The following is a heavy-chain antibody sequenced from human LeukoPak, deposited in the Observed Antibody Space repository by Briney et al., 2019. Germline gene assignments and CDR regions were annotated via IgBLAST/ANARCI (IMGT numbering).Heavy chain of an antibody. Sequence: GGSLRLSCAASGFILSGYEMHWVRQAPGKGLEWVSCIGSGGSTKYYAHSVEGRFTISRDNPKNSLYLKMNTLRPEDTAVYYCARDGPGSSFDYWGQGTLVTVSS. D-gene: IGHD1-14*01. CDR2: IGSGGSTK. CDR3: ARDGPGSSFDY. V-gene: IGHV3-48*03. CDR1: GFILSGYE. J-gene: IGHJ4*02.